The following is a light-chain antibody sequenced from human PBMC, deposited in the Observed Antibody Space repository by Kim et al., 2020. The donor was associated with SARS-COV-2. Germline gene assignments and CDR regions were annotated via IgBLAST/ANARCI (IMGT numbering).Light chain of an antibody. J-gene: IGKJ1*01. CDR2: GAS. CDR1: HLVSYNY. Sequence: SQGESSPPSCRASHLVSYNYFAWYHQRPGQAPRLLFYGASTRATGIPDRFSGSGSGTDFTLTISRLEPEDFAVYYCQHYGSSPRTFGQGTKVDIK. V-gene: IGKV3-20*01. CDR3: QHYGSSPRT.